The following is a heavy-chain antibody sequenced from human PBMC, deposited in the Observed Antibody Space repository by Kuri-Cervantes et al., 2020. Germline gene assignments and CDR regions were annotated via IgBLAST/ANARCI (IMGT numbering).Heavy chain of an antibody. CDR2: ISYDGSNK. Sequence: LTCAASGFTFSSYAMHWVRQAPGKGLEWVAVISYDGSNKYYADSVKCRFTISRDNAKNSLYLQMNSLRAEDTAVYYCAIEASWDYAFDIWGQGTMVTVSS. CDR3: AIEASWDYAFDI. J-gene: IGHJ3*02. V-gene: IGHV3-30-3*01. D-gene: IGHD2-2*01. CDR1: GFTFSSYA.